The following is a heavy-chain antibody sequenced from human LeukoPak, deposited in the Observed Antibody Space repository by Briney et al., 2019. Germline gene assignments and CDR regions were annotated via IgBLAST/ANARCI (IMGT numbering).Heavy chain of an antibody. D-gene: IGHD3-22*01. CDR2: VYYFGST. CDR3: ARTPKYFFDDSDSFYFDY. J-gene: IGHJ4*02. CDR1: GDSIGSYY. Sequence: SETLSLTCTVSGDSIGSYYWNWIRQSPGEEMEWIGYVYYFGSTMYNPSLKGRVNISVNRSTNQFSLSVSSVTVADTAVYFCARTPKYFFDDSDSFYFDYWGQGALVTVSS. V-gene: IGHV4-59*01.